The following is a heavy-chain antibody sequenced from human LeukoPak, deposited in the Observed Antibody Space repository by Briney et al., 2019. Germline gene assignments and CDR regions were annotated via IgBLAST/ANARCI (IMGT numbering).Heavy chain of an antibody. CDR2: ISSSDSST. CDR1: GFTFRSYE. J-gene: IGHJ5*02. D-gene: IGHD3-22*01. V-gene: IGHV3-48*03. CDR3: ARETRGHYYDSSGPDR. Sequence: GGSLRLSCAASGFTFRSYEMNWVRQAPGKGLEGVSYISSSDSSTHYADSVKGRFTISRDNAKNSLYLQMNSLRVEDMGVYYCARETRGHYYDSSGPDRWGQGTLVTVSS.